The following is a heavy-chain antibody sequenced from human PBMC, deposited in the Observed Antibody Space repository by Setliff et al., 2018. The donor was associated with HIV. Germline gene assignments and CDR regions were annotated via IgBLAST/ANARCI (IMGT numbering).Heavy chain of an antibody. CDR3: ARDCSSTSCPGSFNYYYYYYYMDV. CDR2: INPSGGST. V-gene: IGHV1-46*03. Sequence: ASVKVSCKASGYTFTSYYMHWVRQAPGQGLEWMGTINPSGGSTSYAQKFQGRVTMTRDTSTSTVYMELSSLRSEDTAAYYCARDCSSTSCPGSFNYYYYYYYMDVWGKGTTVTVS. D-gene: IGHD2-2*01. J-gene: IGHJ6*03. CDR1: GYTFTSYY.